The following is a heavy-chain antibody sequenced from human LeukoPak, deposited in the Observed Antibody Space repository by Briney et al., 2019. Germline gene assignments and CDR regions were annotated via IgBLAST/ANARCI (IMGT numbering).Heavy chain of an antibody. CDR3: VRHGLGSSWFDFDY. V-gene: IGHV5-51*01. Sequence: GESLKISCKGSGYIFTTYWIGWVRQMPGKGLEWMGIIYPGDSDPRYSPSFQGQVTISADKSISTAYLQWSSLKASDSAMYYCVRHGLGSSWFDFDYWGQGTLVTASS. CDR1: GYIFTTYW. D-gene: IGHD6-13*01. J-gene: IGHJ4*02. CDR2: IYPGDSDP.